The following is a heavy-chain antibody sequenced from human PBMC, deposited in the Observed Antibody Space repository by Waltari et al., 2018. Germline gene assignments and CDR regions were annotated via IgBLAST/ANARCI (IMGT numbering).Heavy chain of an antibody. J-gene: IGHJ3*02. Sequence: QLQLQESGPGLVKPSETLSLTCTVSGGSISSSGYYWGWDRQPPGKGLEWIGSIYSRGSTYYNPSLKRRVTISVDTSKNQFSLKLSSVTAADTAVYYCARNYYDSSGYYGDEDAFDIWGQGTMVTVSS. CDR2: IYSRGST. V-gene: IGHV4-39*07. D-gene: IGHD3-22*01. CDR3: ARNYYDSSGYYGDEDAFDI. CDR1: GGSISSSGYY.